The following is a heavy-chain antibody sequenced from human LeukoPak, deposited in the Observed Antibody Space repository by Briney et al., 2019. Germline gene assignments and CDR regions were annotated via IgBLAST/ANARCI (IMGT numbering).Heavy chain of an antibody. J-gene: IGHJ4*02. CDR3: AGGWYYFDY. CDR2: ISYDGNNK. CDR1: GFTFSSYE. Sequence: GGSLRLSCAASGFTFSSYEMNWVRQAPGKGLEWVAGISYDGNNKYYGDSVKGRFTISRDNSKNTLYLQMNSLRAEDTAVYYCAGGWYYFDYCGQGTLVTVSS. D-gene: IGHD6-13*01. V-gene: IGHV3-30*03.